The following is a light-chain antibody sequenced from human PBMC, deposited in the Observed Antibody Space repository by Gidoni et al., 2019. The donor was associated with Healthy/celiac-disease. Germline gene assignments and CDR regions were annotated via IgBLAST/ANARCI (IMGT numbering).Light chain of an antibody. CDR1: QSVSSSY. CDR3: QQYGSSQYT. Sequence: ESVLTQSPGTLSLSPGERATLSCRASQSVSSSYLAWYQQKPGQAPRLLIYGASSRATGIPDRFSGSGSGTDFTLTISRLEPEDFAVYYCQQYGSSQYTFXPXTKLEIK. J-gene: IGKJ2*01. CDR2: GAS. V-gene: IGKV3-20*01.